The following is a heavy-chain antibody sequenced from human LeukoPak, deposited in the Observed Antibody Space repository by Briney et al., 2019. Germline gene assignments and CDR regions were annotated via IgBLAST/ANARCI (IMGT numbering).Heavy chain of an antibody. D-gene: IGHD1-26*01. CDR3: ARGGGSYTFFDY. V-gene: IGHV3-48*03. J-gene: IGHJ4*02. CDR1: GFTFGIYE. Sequence: GGSLRLSCAASGFTFGIYEMNWVHQAPGKGLEWVSYISNSGTTIYYGDSVKGRFTISRDNTKNSLYLQMNSLRAEDTAVYYCARGGGSYTFFDYWGQGTLVTVSS. CDR2: ISNSGTTI.